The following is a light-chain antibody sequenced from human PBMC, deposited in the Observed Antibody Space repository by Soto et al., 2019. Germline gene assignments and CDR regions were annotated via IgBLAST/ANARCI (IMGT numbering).Light chain of an antibody. J-gene: IGKJ2*01. Sequence: EIVMTQSPATLSVSPGERATLSCRASQSVSSNLAWYQHKPGQAPRLLIYGASTRATGIPARFSGSGSGTEFTLTIGSLQSEDFAVYYCQQYNSWYTFGQGTKLEIK. CDR3: QQYNSWYT. CDR2: GAS. V-gene: IGKV3-15*01. CDR1: QSVSSN.